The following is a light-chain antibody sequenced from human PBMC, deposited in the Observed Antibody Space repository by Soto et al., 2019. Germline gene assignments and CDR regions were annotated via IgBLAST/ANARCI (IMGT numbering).Light chain of an antibody. CDR3: QQRSNWIT. Sequence: EIVLTQSPATLSLSPGERATLSCRASQSVSNYLGWYKQKPGQAPRLLIYDASNRATGIPARFSGSGSGTDFTLTIRSLEPEDFAVYYCQQRSNWITFGQGTRLEIK. J-gene: IGKJ5*01. V-gene: IGKV3-11*01. CDR2: DAS. CDR1: QSVSNY.